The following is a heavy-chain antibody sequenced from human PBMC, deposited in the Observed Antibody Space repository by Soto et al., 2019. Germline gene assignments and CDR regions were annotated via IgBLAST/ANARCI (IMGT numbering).Heavy chain of an antibody. J-gene: IGHJ4*02. CDR3: ARHGVGDILTGQPDY. D-gene: IGHD3-9*01. CDR2: IYPGDSDT. Sequence: EVQLVQSGAEVKKPGESLKISCNGSGYSFTSYWIGWVRQMPGQGLEWMGIIYPGDSDTRYSPSFQGQVTISADKSISPAYLQWSSLKASDTAMYYWARHGVGDILTGQPDYWGQGTLVTVPS. CDR1: GYSFTSYW. V-gene: IGHV5-51*01.